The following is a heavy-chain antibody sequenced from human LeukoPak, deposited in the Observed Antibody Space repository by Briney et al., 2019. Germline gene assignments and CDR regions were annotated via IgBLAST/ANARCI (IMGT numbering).Heavy chain of an antibody. Sequence: ASVEVSCKASGYTFTSYGISWVRQAPGQGLEWMGWISAYNGNTNYAQKLQGRVTMTTDTSTSTAYMELRSLRSDDTAVYYCARAAWKGIVVVMPEGYWGQGTLVTVSS. D-gene: IGHD3-22*01. CDR2: ISAYNGNT. V-gene: IGHV1-18*01. CDR1: GYTFTSYG. CDR3: ARAAWKGIVVVMPEGY. J-gene: IGHJ4*02.